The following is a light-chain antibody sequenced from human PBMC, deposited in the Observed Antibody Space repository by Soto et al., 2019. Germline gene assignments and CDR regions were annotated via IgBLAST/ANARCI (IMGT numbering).Light chain of an antibody. CDR3: QQYGSYPWT. J-gene: IGKJ1*01. Sequence: DIQMTQSPSTLSASVGDRVTITCRASQSLSGWLAWYQQTPGKAPKLLISDAFRLESGVPSRFRGSGSGTEFTLKISSLQPGDAATYYCQQYGSYPWTFGRGTKV. CDR1: QSLSGW. CDR2: DAF. V-gene: IGKV1-5*01.